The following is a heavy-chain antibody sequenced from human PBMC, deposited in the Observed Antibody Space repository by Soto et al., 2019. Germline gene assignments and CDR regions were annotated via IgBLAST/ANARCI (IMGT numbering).Heavy chain of an antibody. Sequence: QLQLQESGSGLVKPSQTLSLTCAVSGGSTSSGGYSWSWLRQPPGKGLEWIGYISHSGSTYYNPSLKSRVTISVDTSKNQFSLRLSSVTAADTAVYYCARGGLLPDYWGQGTRVTVSS. J-gene: IGHJ4*02. CDR3: ARGGLLPDY. CDR1: GGSTSSGGYS. D-gene: IGHD6-19*01. CDR2: ISHSGST. V-gene: IGHV4-30-2*01.